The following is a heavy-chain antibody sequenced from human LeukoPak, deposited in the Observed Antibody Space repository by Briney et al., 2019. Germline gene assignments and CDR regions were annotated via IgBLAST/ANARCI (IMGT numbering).Heavy chain of an antibody. Sequence: ASVKVSCKASGYTFTGYYMHWVRQAPGQGLEWMGWINPNSGGTNYAQKFQGRVTMTRDTSISTAYMELSRLRSDDTAVYYCARDREKKGTFGVAIMAIDYWGQGTLVTVSS. J-gene: IGHJ4*02. CDR1: GYTFTGYY. CDR2: INPNSGGT. CDR3: ARDREKKGTFGVAIMAIDY. V-gene: IGHV1-2*02. D-gene: IGHD3-3*01.